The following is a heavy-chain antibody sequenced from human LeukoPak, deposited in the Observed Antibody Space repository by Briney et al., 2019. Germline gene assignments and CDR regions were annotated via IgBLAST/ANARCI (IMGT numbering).Heavy chain of an antibody. J-gene: IGHJ4*02. V-gene: IGHV5-10-1*01. CDR2: IDPSDSYT. D-gene: IGHD2-15*01. CDR3: ARHIAATHPDY. CDR1: GFHFTSYW. Sequence: GESLQISCKGSGFHFTSYWISWVRQMPGKGLEWMGRIDPSDSYTNYSPSFQGHVTISADKSISTAYLQWSSLKASDTAMYYCARHIAATHPDYWGQGTLVTVSS.